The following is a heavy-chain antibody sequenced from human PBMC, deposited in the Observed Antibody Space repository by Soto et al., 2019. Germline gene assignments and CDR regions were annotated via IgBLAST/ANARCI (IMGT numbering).Heavy chain of an antibody. Sequence: SETLSLTCTVSGGSISSYYWSWIRQPPGKGLEWIGYIYYSGSTNYNPSLKSRVTISVDTSKNQFSLKLSSVTAADTAVYYCARDRVVRGVRVMDVWGQGTTVTVSS. CDR2: IYYSGST. CDR3: ARDRVVRGVRVMDV. V-gene: IGHV4-59*01. D-gene: IGHD3-10*01. J-gene: IGHJ6*02. CDR1: GGSISSYY.